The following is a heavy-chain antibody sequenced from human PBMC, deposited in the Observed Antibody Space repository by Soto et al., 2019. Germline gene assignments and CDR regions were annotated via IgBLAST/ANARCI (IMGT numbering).Heavy chain of an antibody. J-gene: IGHJ6*02. CDR1: GGSISSYY. Sequence: SETLSLTCTVSGGSISSYYWSWIRQPPGKGLEWIGYIYYSGSTNYNPSLKSRVTISVDTSKNQFSLKLSSVTAADTAVYYCARVSGGDYYLGMDVWGQGTAVTVSS. CDR2: IYYSGST. V-gene: IGHV4-59*01. D-gene: IGHD4-17*01. CDR3: ARVSGGDYYLGMDV.